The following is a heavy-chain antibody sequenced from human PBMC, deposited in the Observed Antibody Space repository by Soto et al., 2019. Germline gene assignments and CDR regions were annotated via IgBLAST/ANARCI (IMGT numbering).Heavy chain of an antibody. CDR2: IYYSGST. Sequence: SETLSLTCTVSGGSISSSSYYWGWIRQPPGKGLEWIGSIYYSGSTYYNPSLKSRVTISVDTSKNQFSLKLSSVTAADTAVYYCARFLPWLQTYYFDYWGQGTLVTVSS. CDR1: GGSISSSSYY. V-gene: IGHV4-39*01. D-gene: IGHD5-12*01. CDR3: ARFLPWLQTYYFDY. J-gene: IGHJ4*02.